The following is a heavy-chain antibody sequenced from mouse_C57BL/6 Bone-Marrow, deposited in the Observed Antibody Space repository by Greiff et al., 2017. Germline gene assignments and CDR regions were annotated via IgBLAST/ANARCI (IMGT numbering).Heavy chain of an antibody. CDR1: GYTFTSYG. J-gene: IGHJ2*01. Sequence: VQLQQSGAELARPGASVKLSCKASGYTFTSYGISWVKQRPGQGLEWIGEIYPRSGNTYYNEKFKGKATLTADKSSSTAYMELRSLTSEDSAVYFCAREVFDYWGQGTTLTVAS. CDR2: IYPRSGNT. V-gene: IGHV1-81*01. CDR3: AREVFDY.